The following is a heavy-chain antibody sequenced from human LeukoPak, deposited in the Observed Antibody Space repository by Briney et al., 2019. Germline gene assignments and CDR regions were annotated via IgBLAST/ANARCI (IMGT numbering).Heavy chain of an antibody. CDR2: ISGSGGST. D-gene: IGHD3-10*01. J-gene: IGHJ6*03. V-gene: IGHV3-23*01. CDR3: ANALEYGSGTYYYYYYYMDV. CDR1: GFTFSGYA. Sequence: GGSLRLSCAASGFTFSGYAMSWVRQAPGKGLEWVSAISGSGGSTYYADSVKGRFTISRDNSKNTLYLQMNSLRAEDTAVYYCANALEYGSGTYYYYYYYMDVWGKGTTVTVSS.